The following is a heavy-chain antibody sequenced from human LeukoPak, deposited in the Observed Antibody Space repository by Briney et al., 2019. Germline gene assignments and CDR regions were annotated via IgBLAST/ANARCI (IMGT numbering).Heavy chain of an antibody. CDR2: IRSKANSYAT. CDR1: GFTFSGSA. D-gene: IGHD3-3*01. J-gene: IGHJ6*03. V-gene: IGHV3-73*01. Sequence: PGGSLKLSCAASGFTFSGSAMRWVRQASGKGLEWVGRIRSKANSYATAYAASVKGRFTISRDDSKNTAYLQMNSLKTEDTAVYYCTRPGLYDFWSGYGDYYYYYYMDVWGKGTTVTVSS. CDR3: TRPGLYDFWSGYGDYYYYYYMDV.